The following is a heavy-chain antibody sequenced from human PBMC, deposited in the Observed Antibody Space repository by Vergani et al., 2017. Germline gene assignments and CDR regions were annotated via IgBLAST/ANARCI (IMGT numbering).Heavy chain of an antibody. D-gene: IGHD6-13*01. Sequence: QVQLVESGGGLVKPGGSLRLSCAASGFPFSDYYMSWIRQAPGKGLEWVSYISSSGSTIYYADSVKGRFTISRDNATNSLYLQMNSLRTEDTALYYCAKDLLPAGWPYSSSWLGDWGQGTLVTVSS. V-gene: IGHV3-11*01. CDR3: AKDLLPAGWPYSSSWLGD. J-gene: IGHJ4*02. CDR1: GFPFSDYY. CDR2: ISSSGSTI.